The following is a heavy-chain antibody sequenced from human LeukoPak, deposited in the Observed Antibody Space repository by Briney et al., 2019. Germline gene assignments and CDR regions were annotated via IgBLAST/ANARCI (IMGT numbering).Heavy chain of an antibody. CDR1: GFTFSSYA. D-gene: IGHD2-2*02. V-gene: IGHV3-23*01. Sequence: GGSLRLSCAASGFTFSSYAMSWVRQAPGKGLEWVSAISDSGGSTYYADSVKGRFTISRDNSKNTLYLQMNSLRAEDTAVYYCAKGLERGYCSSTSCYTYDYWGQGTLVTVSS. CDR2: ISDSGGST. CDR3: AKGLERGYCSSTSCYTYDY. J-gene: IGHJ4*02.